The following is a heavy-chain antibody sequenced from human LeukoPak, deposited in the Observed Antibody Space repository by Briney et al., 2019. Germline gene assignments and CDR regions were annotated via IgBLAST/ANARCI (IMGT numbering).Heavy chain of an antibody. D-gene: IGHD2-21*02. CDR1: GFTFSSYG. CDR3: AREYCGGDCYEEYFQH. Sequence: GGSLRLSRAASGFTFSSYGMSWVRQAPGKGLEWVSGINWNGGSTGYADSVKGRFTISRDNAKNSLYLQMNSLRAEDTALYYCAREYCGGDCYEEYFQHWGQGTLVTVSS. CDR2: INWNGGST. J-gene: IGHJ1*01. V-gene: IGHV3-20*04.